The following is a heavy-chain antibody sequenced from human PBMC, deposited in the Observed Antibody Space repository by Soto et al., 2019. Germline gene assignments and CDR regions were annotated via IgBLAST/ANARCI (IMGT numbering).Heavy chain of an antibody. CDR2: IYHSGST. V-gene: IGHV4-38-2*02. D-gene: IGHD4-17*01. J-gene: IGHJ6*02. CDR3: ARDAVTTFYYYYYGMDV. Sequence: SETLSLTCAVSGYSISSGYYWGWIRQPPGKALEWIGSIYHSGSTYYNPSLKSRVTISVDTYKNQFSLKLSSVTAADTAVYYCARDAVTTFYYYYYGMDVWGQGTTVTVSS. CDR1: GYSISSGYY.